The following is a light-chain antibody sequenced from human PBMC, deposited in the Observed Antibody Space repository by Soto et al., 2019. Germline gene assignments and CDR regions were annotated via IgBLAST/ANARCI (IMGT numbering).Light chain of an antibody. Sequence: DIQMTQSPSSLSASVGERVTITCRASQSISDYVNWFQQTPGKAPKLLIYSTSRLQRGVPSRFSGSGAETEFTLTSSGLQPADFATYYCQQSHTTPVYTFGQGTKREIK. CDR1: QSISDY. CDR2: STS. J-gene: IGKJ2*01. CDR3: QQSHTTPVYT. V-gene: IGKV1-39*01.